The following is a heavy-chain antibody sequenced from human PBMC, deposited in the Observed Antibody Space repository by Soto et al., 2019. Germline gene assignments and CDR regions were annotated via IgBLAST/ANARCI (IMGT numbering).Heavy chain of an antibody. J-gene: IGHJ6*02. CDR1: GFTFSSYG. Sequence: QVQLVESGGGVVQPGRSLRLSCAASGFTFSSYGMHLVLQAPGKGLEGVAVIWYDGSNKYYADSVKGRFTISRYNSKNTMYLKMNGLSAEDTAVYYCARGGGRQLRYFDWPYYYGMDVWGQGTTVTVSS. CDR3: ARGGGRQLRYFDWPYYYGMDV. D-gene: IGHD3-9*01. V-gene: IGHV3-33*01. CDR2: IWYDGSNK.